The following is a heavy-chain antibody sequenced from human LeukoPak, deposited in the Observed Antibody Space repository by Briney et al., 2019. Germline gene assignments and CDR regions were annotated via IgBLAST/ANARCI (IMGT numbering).Heavy chain of an antibody. CDR1: GFTFSSCW. V-gene: IGHV3-74*01. CDR3: ARVTSLTGTIFDS. Sequence: GGSLRLSCAASGFTFSSCWMHWVRQGPGMGLVWVARINSDGSSTSYADSVKGRLTISRDNAKNTLYLQMSSLRVEDTAVYYCARVTSLTGTIFDSWGQGNLVTVSS. D-gene: IGHD1-7*01. J-gene: IGHJ4*02. CDR2: INSDGSST.